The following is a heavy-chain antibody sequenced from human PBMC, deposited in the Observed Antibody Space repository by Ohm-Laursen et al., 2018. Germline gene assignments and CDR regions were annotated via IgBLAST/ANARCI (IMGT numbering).Heavy chain of an antibody. D-gene: IGHD3-3*01. V-gene: IGHV4-59*08. Sequence: SETLSLTCTVSGGSISSFYWSWIRQPPGKGLEWIGHVYYSGSTNYSPSVKSRVTISVDRSKSQFSLKLSSVIAADTAVYYCARQPQYYDFWSGYSDYWYFDLWGRGTLVTVSS. J-gene: IGHJ2*01. CDR2: VYYSGST. CDR3: ARQPQYYDFWSGYSDYWYFDL. CDR1: GGSISSFY.